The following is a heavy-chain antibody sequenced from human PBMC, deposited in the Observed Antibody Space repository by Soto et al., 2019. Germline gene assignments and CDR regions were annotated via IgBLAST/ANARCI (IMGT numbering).Heavy chain of an antibody. V-gene: IGHV3-30*18. J-gene: IGHJ4*02. CDR1: GFTLSSYG. D-gene: IGHD4-4*01. CDR2: ISYDGGNK. CDR3: AKGRGSSNYDPCGY. Sequence: QVQLVESGGGVVQPGRSLRLSCAASGFTLSSYGMHWVRQTPGRGLEWVAVISYDGGNKQYADSVKDRFTISRDNSKNTLYLQMDSLRAEDPAVYYCAKGRGSSNYDPCGYWGQGTLVIVSS.